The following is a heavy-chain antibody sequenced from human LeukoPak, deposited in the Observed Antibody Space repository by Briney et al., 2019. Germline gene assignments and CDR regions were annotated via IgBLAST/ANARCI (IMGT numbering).Heavy chain of an antibody. CDR2: IIPIFGTA. J-gene: IGHJ4*02. V-gene: IGHV1-69*06. Sequence: SVKVSCKASGYTFTGYYMHWVRQAPGQGLGWMGGIIPIFGTANYAQKFQGRVTITADKSTSTAYMELSSLRSEDTAVYYCARDRTAMAAPYFDYWGQGTLVTVSS. CDR1: GYTFTGYY. CDR3: ARDRTAMAAPYFDY. D-gene: IGHD5-18*01.